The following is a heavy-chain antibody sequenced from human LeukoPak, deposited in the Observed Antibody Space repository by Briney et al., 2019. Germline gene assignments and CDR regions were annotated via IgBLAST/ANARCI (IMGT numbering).Heavy chain of an antibody. V-gene: IGHV3-30-3*01. CDR1: GFTFSSYA. CDR3: ARQHCSGGDCYFFD. D-gene: IGHD2-15*01. CDR2: ISYDGSNK. J-gene: IGHJ4*02. Sequence: GGSLRLSCAASGFTFSSYAMHWVRQAPGKGLEWVAVISYDGSNKYYADSVKGRFTISRDNSKNTLYLQMNSLRAEDTAVYYCARQHCSGGDCYFFDWGQGTLVTVSS.